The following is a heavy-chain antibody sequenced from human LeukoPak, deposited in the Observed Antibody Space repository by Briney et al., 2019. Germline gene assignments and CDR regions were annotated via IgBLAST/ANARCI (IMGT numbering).Heavy chain of an antibody. D-gene: IGHD3-10*01. CDR2: IWYDGSNK. CDR3: ARDSTMVRGVIGPFDY. J-gene: IGHJ4*02. CDR1: GFTFSSYG. V-gene: IGHV3-33*01. Sequence: GRSLRLSCAASGFTFSSYGMHWVRQAPGKGLEWMAVIWYDGSNKYYADSVKGRFTIYRDNSKNTLYLQMNSLRAEDTAVYYCARDSTMVRGVIGPFDYWGQGTLVTVSS.